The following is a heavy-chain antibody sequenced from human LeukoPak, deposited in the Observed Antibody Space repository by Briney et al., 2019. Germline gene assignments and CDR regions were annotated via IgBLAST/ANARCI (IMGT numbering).Heavy chain of an antibody. CDR2: ISYDGSNK. J-gene: IGHJ4*02. D-gene: IGHD1-26*01. CDR1: GFTFSSYG. Sequence: RSLRLSCAASGFTFSSYGMHWVRQAPGKGLEWVAVISYDGSNKYYADTVKGRFTISRDNSKNTLYLQMNSLRAEDTAVYYCAKAVGGSSSLWGQGTLVTVSS. V-gene: IGHV3-30*18. CDR3: AKAVGGSSSL.